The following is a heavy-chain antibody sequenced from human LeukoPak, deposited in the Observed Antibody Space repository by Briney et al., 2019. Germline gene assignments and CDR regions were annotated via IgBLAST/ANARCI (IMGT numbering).Heavy chain of an antibody. D-gene: IGHD4-17*01. CDR1: GGSISSTNW. Sequence: SETLSLTCAVSGGSISSTNWWSWVRQPPGKGLEWIGEIFHSGIINYSPSLKSRVTISVDTSKNQFSLQLSSVTAADTAVYYCARDAPTASHGDYSDWGQGTLVTVSS. V-gene: IGHV4-4*02. CDR2: IFHSGII. CDR3: ARDAPTASHGDYSD. J-gene: IGHJ4*02.